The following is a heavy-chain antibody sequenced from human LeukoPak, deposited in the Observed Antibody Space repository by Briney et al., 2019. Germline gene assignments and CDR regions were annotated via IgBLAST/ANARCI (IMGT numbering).Heavy chain of an antibody. V-gene: IGHV3-30*03. CDR3: ARVGFQVRGVYDY. CDR1: GFTFSSYG. Sequence: GGSLRLSCAASGFTFSSYGMHWVRQAPGKGLEWVAVISYDGSNKYYADSVKGRFTISRDNSKNTLYLQMNSLRAEDTAVYYCARVGFQVRGVYDYWGQGTLVTVSS. CDR2: ISYDGSNK. D-gene: IGHD3-10*01. J-gene: IGHJ4*02.